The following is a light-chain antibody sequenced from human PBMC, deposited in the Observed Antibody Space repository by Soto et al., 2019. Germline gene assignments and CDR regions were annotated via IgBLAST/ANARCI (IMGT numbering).Light chain of an antibody. Sequence: IQMTKSQSSLSASVGDRVTITCRASETISTYLNWYQQKPGKAPNLLIYFASTLQSGVPSRFSGSGSGTDFTLTISTLQPEDFATYYCQQSDSSVRTFGQGTKVEVK. CDR2: FAS. CDR1: ETISTY. J-gene: IGKJ1*01. V-gene: IGKV1-39*01. CDR3: QQSDSSVRT.